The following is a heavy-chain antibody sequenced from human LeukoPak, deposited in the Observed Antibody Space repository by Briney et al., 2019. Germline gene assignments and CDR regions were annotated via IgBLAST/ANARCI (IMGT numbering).Heavy chain of an antibody. V-gene: IGHV3-30*18. D-gene: IGHD1-26*01. Sequence: GRSLRLSCAASGFTFSSYDMHWVRQAPGKGLEWVTVISYDGSNKYYGDSVKGRFTISRDNSKNTLYLKMNSLRAEDTAVYYCTKEGSNGDFDYWGQGTLVTVSS. CDR2: ISYDGSNK. CDR1: GFTFSSYD. J-gene: IGHJ4*02. CDR3: TKEGSNGDFDY.